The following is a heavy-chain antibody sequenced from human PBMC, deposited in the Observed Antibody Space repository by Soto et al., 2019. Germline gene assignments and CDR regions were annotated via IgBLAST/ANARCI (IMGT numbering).Heavy chain of an antibody. Sequence: QVQLVQSGAEVKKPGSSVKVSCKASGGTFSSYTISWVRQAPGQGLEWMGRIIPILGIANYAQKFQGRVTITADKSTSTAYMKLSSLRSEDTAVYYCVYDSSGYYFSDWGQGTLVTVSS. J-gene: IGHJ4*02. CDR2: IIPILGIA. D-gene: IGHD3-22*01. CDR3: VYDSSGYYFSD. CDR1: GGTFSSYT. V-gene: IGHV1-69*02.